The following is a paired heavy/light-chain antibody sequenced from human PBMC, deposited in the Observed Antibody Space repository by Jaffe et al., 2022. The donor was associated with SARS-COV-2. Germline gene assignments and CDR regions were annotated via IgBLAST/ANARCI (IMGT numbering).Heavy chain of an antibody. CDR2: IKQDGTEK. Sequence: EVQLVESGGGLVQPGGSLKVSCAASGFTFSSYWMSWVRQAPGKGLEWVANIKQDGTEKYYVDSMKGRFTISRDNAKNSLYLQMNSLRAEDTAVYYCAREMYNWNDPTFDFWGQGTLVTVSS. CDR3: AREMYNWNDPTFDF. CDR1: GFTFSSYW. J-gene: IGHJ4*02. V-gene: IGHV3-7*01. D-gene: IGHD1-1*01.
Light chain of an antibody. CDR2: HDR. V-gene: IGLV3-1*01. CDR3: QAWDSSTFV. J-gene: IGLJ1*01. Sequence: SYELTQPPSVSVSPGQTASITCSGHNLGNKYACWYQQKPGQSPVLVIYHDRERPSGIPERFSGSNSGNTATLTISGTQPIDEADYYCQAWDSSTFVFGTGTKVTVL. CDR1: NLGNKY.